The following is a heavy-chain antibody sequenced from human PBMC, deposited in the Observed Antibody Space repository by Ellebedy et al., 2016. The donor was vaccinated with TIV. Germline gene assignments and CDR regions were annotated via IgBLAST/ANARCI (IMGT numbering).Heavy chain of an antibody. CDR1: GYSFSSYT. Sequence: ASVKVSCXGSGYSFSSYTIGWVRQAPGQGLEWMGWISGSNGNTKYAQKFQGRVTMTTDTSTNTAYMELRSLRSDDTAVYYCAREGAYDSGGYYELFYYWGQGTLVTVSS. V-gene: IGHV1-18*01. CDR2: ISGSNGNT. J-gene: IGHJ4*02. CDR3: AREGAYDSGGYYELFYY. D-gene: IGHD3-22*01.